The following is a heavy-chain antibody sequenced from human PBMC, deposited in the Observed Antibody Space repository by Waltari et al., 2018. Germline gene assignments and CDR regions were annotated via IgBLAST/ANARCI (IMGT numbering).Heavy chain of an antibody. D-gene: IGHD3-22*01. CDR2: IYTSGIT. CDR3: ARDRNPRITMIVVGAGWFDP. Sequence: QVQLQESGPGLVKPSQTLSLTCTVSGGSISSGSYYWSWIRQPAGKGLEWIGYIYTSGITNYNPSLKSRVTISVDTSKNQFSLKLSSVTAADTAVYYCARDRNPRITMIVVGAGWFDPWGQGTLVTVSS. CDR1: GGSISSGSYY. V-gene: IGHV4-61*09. J-gene: IGHJ5*02.